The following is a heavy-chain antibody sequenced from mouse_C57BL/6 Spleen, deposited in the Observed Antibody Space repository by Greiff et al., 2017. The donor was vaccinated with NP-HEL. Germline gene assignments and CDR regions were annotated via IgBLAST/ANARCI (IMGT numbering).Heavy chain of an antibody. CDR3: ARGDGYYGTVLYYYAMDY. V-gene: IGHV1-18*01. D-gene: IGHD2-3*01. J-gene: IGHJ4*01. CDR1: GYTFTDYN. CDR2: INPNDGGT. Sequence: EVQLQQSGPELVKPGASVKIPCKASGYTFTDYNMDWVKQSHGKSLEWIGDINPNDGGTIYNQKFKGKATLTVDKYSSTAYMELRSLTSEDTAVYYCARGDGYYGTVLYYYAMDYWGQGTSVTVSS.